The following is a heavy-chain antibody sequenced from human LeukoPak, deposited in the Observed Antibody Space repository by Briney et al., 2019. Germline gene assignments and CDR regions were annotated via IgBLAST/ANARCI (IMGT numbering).Heavy chain of an antibody. D-gene: IGHD2-8*01. V-gene: IGHV3-23*01. CDR3: ARNMEYCTNGVCYRRDYFDY. Sequence: GGSLRLSCAASGFTFSSYGMSWVRQAPGKGLEWVSAISGSGGSTYYADPVKGRFTISRDNSKNTLYLQMNSLRAEDAAVYYCARNMEYCTNGVCYRRDYFDYWGQGTLVTVSS. CDR1: GFTFSSYG. CDR2: ISGSGGST. J-gene: IGHJ4*02.